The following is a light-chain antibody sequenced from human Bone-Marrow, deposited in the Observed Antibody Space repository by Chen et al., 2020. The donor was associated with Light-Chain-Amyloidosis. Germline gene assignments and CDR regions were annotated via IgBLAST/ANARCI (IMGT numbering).Light chain of an antibody. CDR1: QSVSSF. CDR3: QQRSDWPLT. CDR2: GAS. V-gene: IGKV3-11*01. J-gene: IGKJ4*01. Sequence: EIVLTQSPATLSSSPGERATLSCRASQSVSSFLAWYQQKPGQSPRLLIYGASNRATGIPARFSGSGSGTDFTLTISSLESEDFAVYYCQQRSDWPLTFGGGTKVEIK.